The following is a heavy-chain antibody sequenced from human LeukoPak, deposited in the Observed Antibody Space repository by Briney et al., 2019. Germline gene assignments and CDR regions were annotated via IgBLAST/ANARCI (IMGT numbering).Heavy chain of an antibody. CDR1: GYIFTNYG. CDR2: ISAYNGNT. Sequence: GASVKVSCKASGYIFTNYGVSWVRQAPGLGFEWMGWISAYNGNTDYAHKFQGRVTMTIDTSTGTAYMELRSLTSDDTALYYCARDDRSGRWSWFDPWGQGTLVTVSS. CDR3: ARDDRSGRWSWFDP. J-gene: IGHJ5*02. V-gene: IGHV1-18*01. D-gene: IGHD2-15*01.